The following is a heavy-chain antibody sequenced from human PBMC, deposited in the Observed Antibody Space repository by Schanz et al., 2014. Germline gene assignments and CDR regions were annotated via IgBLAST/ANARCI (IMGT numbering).Heavy chain of an antibody. CDR1: GFTFSTYY. D-gene: IGHD6-6*01. J-gene: IGHJ4*02. CDR2: ISSTSSYI. CDR3: VPMSIAAH. Sequence: EVQLVESGGGLVQPGGSLRISCAASGFTFSTYYMNWVRQAPGKGLEWVSSISSTSSYIFYADSVKGRFTISRDNAKNSLYLQMNSLRAEDTAVYYCVPMSIAAHWGQGTLVTDSS. V-gene: IGHV3-21*01.